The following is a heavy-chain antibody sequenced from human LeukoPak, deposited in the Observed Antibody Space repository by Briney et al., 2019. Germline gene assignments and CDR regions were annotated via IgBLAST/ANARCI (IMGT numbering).Heavy chain of an antibody. V-gene: IGHV1-18*01. Sequence: ASVKVSCKASGYTFTNYGVSWVRQAPGQGLEWMGWISAYNGYTNYAQKFQFRVTMTTDTSTSTAYMELRSLTSDDTAVHYCARGGPNRSGWTLDYWGQGTLVTVSS. CDR2: ISAYNGYT. CDR3: ARGGPNRSGWTLDY. J-gene: IGHJ4*02. CDR1: GYTFTNYG. D-gene: IGHD6-19*01.